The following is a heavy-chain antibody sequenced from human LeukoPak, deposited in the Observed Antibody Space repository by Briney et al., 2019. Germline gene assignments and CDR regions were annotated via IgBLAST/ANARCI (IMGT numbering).Heavy chain of an antibody. CDR3: ARLPGYSSPHFDY. CDR2: IYTSGRT. CDR1: GGSVSDYY. V-gene: IGHV4-4*07. J-gene: IGHJ4*02. D-gene: IGHD6-19*01. Sequence: SETLSLTCTVSGGSVSDYYWSWIRQPAGKGLEWIGRIYTSGRTNYNPSLKRRVTISVDKSKNHFSLKLSSVTAADTAVYYCARLPGYSSPHFDYWGQGTLVTVSS.